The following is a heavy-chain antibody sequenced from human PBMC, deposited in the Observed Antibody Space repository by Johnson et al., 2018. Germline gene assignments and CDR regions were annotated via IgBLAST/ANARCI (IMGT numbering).Heavy chain of an antibody. D-gene: IGHD2-15*01. V-gene: IGHV3-13*01. Sequence: EVQLVESGGGLVQPGGSLRLSCAASGFTFRTYEMHWVRQPTGKGLEWVSAVDTAGDAYYAASVKARFTTFSENALNSFYLQRSSLSAGDPAVYYWAREQIGSVAKAFDSWGPGTVVTVTS. J-gene: IGHJ3*02. CDR1: GFTFRTYE. CDR2: VDTAGDA. CDR3: AREQIGSVAKAFDS.